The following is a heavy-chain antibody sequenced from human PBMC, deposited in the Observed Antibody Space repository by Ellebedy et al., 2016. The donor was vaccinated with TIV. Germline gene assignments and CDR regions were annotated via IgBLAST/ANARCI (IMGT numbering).Heavy chain of an antibody. J-gene: IGHJ6*02. V-gene: IGHV3-23*01. Sequence: PGGSLRLSCAASGFTFTNYAMTWVRQAPGKGLEWVSGISGSGATTFYADSVKGRFTISRDNSKNTMYLHIHNLRAEDTAVYYCAKAHGVGVVRGINGYYYYGLDVWGQGTTVTVSS. CDR3: AKAHGVGVVRGINGYYYYGLDV. CDR2: ISGSGATT. CDR1: GFTFTNYA. D-gene: IGHD3-10*01.